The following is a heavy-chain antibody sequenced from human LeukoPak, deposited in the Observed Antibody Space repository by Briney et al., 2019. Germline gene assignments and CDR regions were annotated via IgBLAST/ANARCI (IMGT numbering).Heavy chain of an antibody. CDR2: IYYSGST. Sequence: PSDTLSLPRTVSLGSINRRCYYWGWIRPPPGKGLEWIARIYYSGSTYYNPSLKSRVTISVDTSKNQLSLKLSSLTAADTAVYYCARHEYSGSYYGLSWFDPWGQGTLVTVSS. CDR1: LGSINRRCYY. V-gene: IGHV4-39*01. CDR3: ARHEYSGSYYGLSWFDP. D-gene: IGHD1-26*01. J-gene: IGHJ5*02.